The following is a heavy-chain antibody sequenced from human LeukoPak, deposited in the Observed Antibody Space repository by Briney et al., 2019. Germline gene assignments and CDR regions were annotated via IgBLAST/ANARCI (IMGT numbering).Heavy chain of an antibody. CDR1: GFTFSDYY. D-gene: IGHD6-19*01. V-gene: IGHV3-9*01. Sequence: PGGSLRLSCAASGFTFSDYYMSWIRQAPGKGLEWVSGISWNNESLDYADSVKGRFIISRDNAKNSIYLQMNSLRAEDTALYYCARDWGSSGWFYFDSWGRGTLVSVSS. CDR3: ARDWGSSGWFYFDS. CDR2: ISWNNESL. J-gene: IGHJ4*02.